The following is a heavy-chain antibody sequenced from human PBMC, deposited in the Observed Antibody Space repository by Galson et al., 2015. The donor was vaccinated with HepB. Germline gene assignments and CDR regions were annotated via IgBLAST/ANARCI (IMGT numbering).Heavy chain of an antibody. CDR2: ISSTGTTM. Sequence: SLRLSCAASGFTFSSYTMNWVRQAPGKGLESVSYISSTGTTMYSADSAKGRFTISRDNAQNSLYLQMNSLRDEDTAVYYCERVYFGSGSSSAYWYFDLWGRGALVTVSS. J-gene: IGHJ2*01. V-gene: IGHV3-48*02. CDR1: GFTFSSYT. D-gene: IGHD3-10*01. CDR3: ERVYFGSGSSSAYWYFDL.